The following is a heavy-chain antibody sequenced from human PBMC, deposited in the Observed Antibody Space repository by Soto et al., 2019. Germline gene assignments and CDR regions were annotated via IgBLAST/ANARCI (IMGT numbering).Heavy chain of an antibody. CDR3: TTVVVVPAFLNALDI. CDR2: IKRKIDGGTT. J-gene: IGHJ3*02. D-gene: IGHD2-2*01. CDR1: GFTFSNAW. V-gene: IGHV3-15*01. Sequence: PGGSLRLSCAASGFTFSNAWMRWVRQAPGKGLEWVGRIKRKIDGGTTDYAAPVKGRFTISRDDSKNTLYLQMNSLKTEDTAVYYCTTVVVVPAFLNALDIWGQGTMVTVSS.